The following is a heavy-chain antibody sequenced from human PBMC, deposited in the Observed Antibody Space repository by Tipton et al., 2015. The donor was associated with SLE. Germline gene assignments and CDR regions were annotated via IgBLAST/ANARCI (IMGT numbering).Heavy chain of an antibody. D-gene: IGHD6-13*01. CDR3: ARGAAAAGTSFDY. CDR1: GGSFSGYY. Sequence: TLSLTCAVYGGSFSGYYWSWIRQPPGKGLEWIGEINHSGSTNYNPSLKSRVTISVDTSKNQSSLKLSSVPAADTAVYYCARGAAAAGTSFDYWGQGTLVTVSS. J-gene: IGHJ4*02. CDR2: INHSGST. V-gene: IGHV4-34*01.